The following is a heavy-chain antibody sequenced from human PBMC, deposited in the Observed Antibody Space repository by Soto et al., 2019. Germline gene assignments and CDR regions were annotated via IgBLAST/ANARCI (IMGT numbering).Heavy chain of an antibody. CDR1: GGSINTGGYY. CDR3: ARRLDDTPETFFNWFDP. D-gene: IGHD2-15*01. Sequence: QVQLQESGPGLVKPSQTLSLTCTVSGGSINTGGYYWGWIRHLPGEGLEWIGHIFYAGTACYNPWLLSRVTVSIVTSANQFFLHMYSVTAADTAMYYCARRLDDTPETFFNWFDPWGQGILVTVSS. CDR2: IFYAGTA. J-gene: IGHJ5*02. V-gene: IGHV4-31*03.